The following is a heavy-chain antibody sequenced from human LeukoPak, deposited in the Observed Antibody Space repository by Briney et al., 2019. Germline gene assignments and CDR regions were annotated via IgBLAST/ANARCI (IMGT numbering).Heavy chain of an antibody. D-gene: IGHD3-10*01. CDR3: TRGGEEPFDY. CDR1: GFTFTRFW. CDR2: INVEGTTT. J-gene: IGHJ4*02. V-gene: IGHV3-74*01. Sequence: GGSLRLSCAGSGFTFTRFWMHWVRQAPGKGLVWVSRINVEGTTTTYADSVEGRFTISRDENTLYLQMNHLRVDNTAVYYCTRGGEEPFDYWGQGTLVTVSS.